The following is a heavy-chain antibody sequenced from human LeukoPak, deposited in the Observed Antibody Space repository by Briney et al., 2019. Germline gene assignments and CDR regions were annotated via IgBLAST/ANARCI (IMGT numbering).Heavy chain of an antibody. CDR1: GFTFSNAW. V-gene: IGHV3-74*01. Sequence: GGSLRLSCAASGFTFSNAWMSWVRQAPGKGLVWVSRINSDGSSTSYADSVKGRFTISRDNAKNTLYLQMNSLRAEDTAVYYCARDLWSSSWSSYYYYYMDVWGKGTTVTISS. CDR2: INSDGSST. J-gene: IGHJ6*03. CDR3: ARDLWSSSWSSYYYYYMDV. D-gene: IGHD6-13*01.